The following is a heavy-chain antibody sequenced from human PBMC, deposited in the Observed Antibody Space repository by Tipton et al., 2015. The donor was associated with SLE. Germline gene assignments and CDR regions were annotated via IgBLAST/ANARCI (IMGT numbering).Heavy chain of an antibody. CDR1: SGSTSDSAYF. CDR2: INHSGST. V-gene: IGHV4-39*02. CDR3: ARLPTGFPNWFDP. Sequence: TLSLTCNVSSGSTSDSAYFWSWIRQPPGKGLEWNGEINHSGSTNYNPSLKSRVTISVDTSKKHFSLKLSSVTAADTAVYYCARLPTGFPNWFDPWGQGTLVTVSS. J-gene: IGHJ5*02. D-gene: IGHD4-17*01.